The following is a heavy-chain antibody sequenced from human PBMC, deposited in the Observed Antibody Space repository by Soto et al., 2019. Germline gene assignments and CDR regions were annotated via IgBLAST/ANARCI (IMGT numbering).Heavy chain of an antibody. CDR3: ARPYDYDSSGYFGGWFQH. J-gene: IGHJ1*01. V-gene: IGHV5-51*03. CDR2: IYPGDSDT. Sequence: PGESLKICCKGSGYSFTSYWIGWVRQMPGKGLEWMGIIYPGDSDTRYSPSFQGQVTISADKSISTAYLQWSSLKASDTAMYYCARPYDYDSSGYFGGWFQHWGQRTLVTGSS. CDR1: GYSFTSYW. D-gene: IGHD3-22*01.